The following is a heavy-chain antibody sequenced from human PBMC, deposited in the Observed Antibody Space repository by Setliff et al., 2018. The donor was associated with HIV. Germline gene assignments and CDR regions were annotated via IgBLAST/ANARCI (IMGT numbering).Heavy chain of an antibody. D-gene: IGHD3-3*01. CDR3: ARAMAADFWSAYYGSKGGPAFDP. V-gene: IGHV3-11*04. CDR1: GFTFRDYY. CDR2: ISSSGGTI. J-gene: IGHJ5*02. Sequence: KPGGSLRLSCTASGFTFRDYYMSWIRQAPGKGLAWVSYISSSGGTIYYADSVKDRFTISRDNAKNSLYLQMNSLRAEDTAVYYCARAMAADFWSAYYGSKGGPAFDPWGQGTLVTVSS.